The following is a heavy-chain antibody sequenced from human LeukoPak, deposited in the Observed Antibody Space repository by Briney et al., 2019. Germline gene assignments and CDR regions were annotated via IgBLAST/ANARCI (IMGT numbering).Heavy chain of an antibody. V-gene: IGHV1-69*13. CDR3: ARALGYCSSTSCYGPFGYYYYYMDV. Sequence: SVKVSCKASGGTFSSYAISWVRQAPEQGLEWMGGIIPIFGTANYAQKFQGRVTITADESTSTAYMELSSLRSEDTAVYYCARALGYCSSTSCYGPFGYYYYYMDVWGKGTTVTISS. CDR2: IIPIFGTA. D-gene: IGHD2-2*01. CDR1: GGTFSSYA. J-gene: IGHJ6*03.